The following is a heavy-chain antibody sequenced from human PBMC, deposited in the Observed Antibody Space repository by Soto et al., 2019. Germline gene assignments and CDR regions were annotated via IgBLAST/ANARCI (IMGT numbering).Heavy chain of an antibody. CDR3: ARGPYSSSSVFNSHYGMDV. V-gene: IGHV3-7*01. Sequence: GGSLRLSCAASGFTFSSHWMSWVRQAPGKGLEWVANIKQDGSEKFYVDSVKGRFTISRDNAKNSLHLQMNSLRAEDTAVYYCARGPYSSSSVFNSHYGMDVWGQGTTVTVSS. CDR2: IKQDGSEK. CDR1: GFTFSSHW. D-gene: IGHD6-6*01. J-gene: IGHJ6*02.